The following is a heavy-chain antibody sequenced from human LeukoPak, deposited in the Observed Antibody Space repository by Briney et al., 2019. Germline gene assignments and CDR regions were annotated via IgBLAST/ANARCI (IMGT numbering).Heavy chain of an antibody. CDR3: ATGWSGYYWTT. CDR2: IYHSGST. J-gene: IGHJ5*02. V-gene: IGHV4-39*07. Sequence: SETLSLTCTVSGGSFSSTSYYWGWIRQPPGKGLEWIANIYHSGSTYYNTSLKSRVTISVDTSKNQFSLKLNSVTAADTAVYYCATGWSGYYWTTWGQGTLVAVSS. D-gene: IGHD3-3*01. CDR1: GGSFSSTSYY.